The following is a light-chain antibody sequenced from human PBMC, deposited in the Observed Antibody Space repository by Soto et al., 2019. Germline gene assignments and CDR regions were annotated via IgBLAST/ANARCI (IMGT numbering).Light chain of an antibody. CDR3: QQYGSSGT. J-gene: IGKJ1*01. CDR1: QSVSNNY. Sequence: DILLTQSPGTLSLSAGDSATLSWRGSQSVSNNYLAWYQQKPGQAPRLLIYGAYNRDTGIQDRFSGSGSGTELTLTIRRLEPEDFAVYYCQQYGSSGTFGQGTKVDIK. CDR2: GAY. V-gene: IGKV3-20*01.